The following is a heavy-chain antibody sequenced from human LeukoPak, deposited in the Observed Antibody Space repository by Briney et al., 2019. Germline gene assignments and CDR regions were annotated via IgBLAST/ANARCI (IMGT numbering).Heavy chain of an antibody. CDR2: IIPILGIA. J-gene: IGHJ4*02. V-gene: IGHV1-69*04. CDR1: GGTFSSYA. D-gene: IGHD4-17*01. CDR3: ARDGEVTDYGDYARFDY. Sequence: GASVKVSCKASGGTFSSYAISWVRQAPGQGLEWMGRIIPILGIANYAQKFQGRVTITADKSTSTAYMELSSLRSEDTAVYYCARDGEVTDYGDYARFDYWGQGTLVTVSS.